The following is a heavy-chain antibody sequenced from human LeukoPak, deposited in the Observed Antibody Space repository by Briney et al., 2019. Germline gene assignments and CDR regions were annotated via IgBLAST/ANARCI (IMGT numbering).Heavy chain of an antibody. D-gene: IGHD3-22*01. J-gene: IGHJ3*02. CDR2: IFHSGDT. CDR3: ARDGYYDSSGYYYKLDAFDI. V-gene: IGHV4-4*02. CDR1: GDSISNNNW. Sequence: SETLSLTCAVSGDSISNNNWWSWVRQPPGKGLEWIGEIFHSGDTNYKPSLKSRVTISVDTSKNQFSLKLSSVTAADTAVYYCARDGYYDSSGYYYKLDAFDIWGQGTTVTVSS.